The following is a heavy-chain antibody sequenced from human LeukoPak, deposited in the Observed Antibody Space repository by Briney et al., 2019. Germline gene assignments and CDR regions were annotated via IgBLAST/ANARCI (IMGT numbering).Heavy chain of an antibody. D-gene: IGHD5-18*01. Sequence: PSETLSLTCTVSGGSISSSSYYWGWIRQPPGKGLEWIGSIYYSGSTYYNPSLKSRVTISVDTSKNQFSLKLSSVTAADTAVYYCARVAQRGYSSYYMDVWGKGTTVTVSS. V-gene: IGHV4-39*07. CDR1: GGSISSSSYY. J-gene: IGHJ6*03. CDR3: ARVAQRGYSSYYMDV. CDR2: IYYSGST.